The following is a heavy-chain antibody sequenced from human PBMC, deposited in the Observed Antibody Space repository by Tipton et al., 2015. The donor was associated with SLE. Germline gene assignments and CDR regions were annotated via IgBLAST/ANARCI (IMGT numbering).Heavy chain of an antibody. J-gene: IGHJ4*02. V-gene: IGHV4-61*02. CDR2: IYTSGST. CDR3: ARLISAYDCNFDY. Sequence: TLSLTCTVSGGSISSGSYYWSWIRQPAGKGLEWIGRIYTSGSTNYNPSLKSRVTISVDTSKNQFSLKLSSVTAADTALYYCARLISAYDCNFDYWGQGTLATVSS. D-gene: IGHD5-12*01. CDR1: GGSISSGSYY.